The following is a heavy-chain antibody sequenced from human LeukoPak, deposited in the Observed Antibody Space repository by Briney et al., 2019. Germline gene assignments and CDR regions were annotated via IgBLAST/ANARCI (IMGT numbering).Heavy chain of an antibody. CDR2: IYHSGST. D-gene: IGHD3-22*01. V-gene: IGHV4-30-2*01. J-gene: IGHJ6*03. Sequence: SETLSLTCTVSGGSISSGGYYWSWIRQPPGKGLEWIGYIYHSGSTYYNPSLKSRVTISVDRSKNQFSLKLSSVTAADTAVYYCAREGYYDSSGYYSYYYYYMDVWGKGTTVTVSS. CDR3: AREGYYDSSGYYSYYYYYMDV. CDR1: GGSISSGGYY.